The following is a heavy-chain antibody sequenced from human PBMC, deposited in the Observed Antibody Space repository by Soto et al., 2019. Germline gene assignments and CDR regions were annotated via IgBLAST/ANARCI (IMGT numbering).Heavy chain of an antibody. D-gene: IGHD2-8*01. V-gene: IGHV1-69*13. CDR3: ARSYCTNGVFYNAADYYYYGMDV. CDR2: IIPIFGTA. CDR1: GGTFSSYA. Sequence: SVKVSCKASGGTFSSYAISWVRQAPGQGLEWMGGIIPIFGTANYAQKFQGRVTITADESTSTAYMELSSLRSEDTAVYYCARSYCTNGVFYNAADYYYYGMDVWGQGTTVTAP. J-gene: IGHJ6*02.